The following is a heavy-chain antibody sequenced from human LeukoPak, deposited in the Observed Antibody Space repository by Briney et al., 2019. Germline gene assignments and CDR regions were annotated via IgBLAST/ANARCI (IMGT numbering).Heavy chain of an antibody. J-gene: IGHJ4*02. CDR1: GFTFNNYA. V-gene: IGHV3-23*01. Sequence: GGSLRLSCAASGFTFNNYAMSWVRQAPGKGLKWVSTISGAGHRTYYAGSVKGRFTMSSDNSKNTLYLQMDSLRAEDTAVYYCAKGWGQYGSGSFLDHWGQGNLVIVSS. CDR2: ISGAGHRT. CDR3: AKGWGQYGSGSFLDH. D-gene: IGHD3-10*01.